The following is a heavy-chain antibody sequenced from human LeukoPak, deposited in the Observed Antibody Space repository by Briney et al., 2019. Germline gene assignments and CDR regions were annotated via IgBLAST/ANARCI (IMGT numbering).Heavy chain of an antibody. D-gene: IGHD6-6*01. J-gene: IGHJ4*02. CDR3: ARYSSSSGGASHYFDY. V-gene: IGHV3-74*01. Sequence: PGGSLRLSCAVSGFSLRSYWMHWVRQAPGKGLVWVSRISGDGSMTNYADSVKGRFTISRDNAKNTVYLQMNSLRAEDTAVYYCARYSSSSGGASHYFDYWGQGTQVTVSS. CDR2: ISGDGSMT. CDR1: GFSLRSYW.